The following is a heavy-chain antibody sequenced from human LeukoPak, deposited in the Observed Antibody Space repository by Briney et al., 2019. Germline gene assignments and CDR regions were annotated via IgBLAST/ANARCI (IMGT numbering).Heavy chain of an antibody. Sequence: SETLSLTCTVSGGSISSYYWSWIRQPPGKGLEWIGYMYYSGSTNYTPSLRSRVTISIDTSKNQFYLNLSSVTAADTAVYYCARSTSGPSLFDYWGQGTLVTVSS. CDR3: ARSTSGPSLFDY. J-gene: IGHJ4*02. D-gene: IGHD2-8*02. CDR1: GGSISSYY. V-gene: IGHV4-59*01. CDR2: MYYSGST.